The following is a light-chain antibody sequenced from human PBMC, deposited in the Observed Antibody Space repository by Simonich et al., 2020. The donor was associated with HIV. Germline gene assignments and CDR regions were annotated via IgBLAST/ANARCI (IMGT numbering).Light chain of an antibody. CDR3: QHYNNWPPIT. CDR2: GAS. Sequence: EIVRTQSPATLSVSPGESATLSCRASQSVSSNLAWYQQKPGQAPSLLIYGASTRATGIPAMFSGSGSGTEFTLTISSLQSEDFAVYYCQHYNNWPPITFGQGTRLEIK. CDR1: QSVSSN. J-gene: IGKJ5*01. V-gene: IGKV3-15*01.